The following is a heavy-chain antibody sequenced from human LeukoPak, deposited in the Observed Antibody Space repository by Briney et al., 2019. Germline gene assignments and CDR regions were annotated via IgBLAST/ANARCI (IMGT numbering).Heavy chain of an antibody. CDR3: AKDAGYDSSGYSSDH. D-gene: IGHD3-22*01. J-gene: IGHJ4*02. V-gene: IGHV3-48*01. Sequence: GGSLRLSCEASGFVFSRNGMNWVRPAPGKGLEWVSYISDRSTTTYYADSVKSRFTISRDNAKNSLYLQVNSLRAEDTAVYYCAKDAGYDSSGYSSDHWGQGTLVTVSS. CDR1: GFVFSRNG. CDR2: ISDRSTTT.